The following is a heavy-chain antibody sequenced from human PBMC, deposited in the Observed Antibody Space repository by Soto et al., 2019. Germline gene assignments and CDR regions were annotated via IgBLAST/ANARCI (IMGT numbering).Heavy chain of an antibody. D-gene: IGHD3-22*01. Sequence: QVQLQESGPGLVKPSQTLSLTCTVSGGFISSGGYYWTWIRQHPGKGLEWIGDIYYSGSTYYNPSLKSLITISVDTSKNQFSLKLSSVTAADTAVYYCARGTHDRSGYYLPFDYWGQGTLVTVSS. CDR1: GGFISSGGYY. CDR2: IYYSGST. J-gene: IGHJ4*02. V-gene: IGHV4-31*01. CDR3: ARGTHDRSGYYLPFDY.